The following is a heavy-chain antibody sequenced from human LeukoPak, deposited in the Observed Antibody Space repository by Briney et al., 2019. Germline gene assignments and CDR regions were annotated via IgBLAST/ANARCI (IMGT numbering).Heavy chain of an antibody. CDR1: GGSISSYY. Sequence: SETLSLTRTVSGGSISSYYWSWIRQPPGKGLEWIGYIYYSGSTYYNPSLKSRVTISVDTSKNQFSLKLSSVTAGDTAVYYCARDRLITMVRGVDYYGMDVWGQGTTVTVSS. V-gene: IGHV4-59*12. CDR2: IYYSGST. CDR3: ARDRLITMVRGVDYYGMDV. J-gene: IGHJ6*02. D-gene: IGHD3-10*01.